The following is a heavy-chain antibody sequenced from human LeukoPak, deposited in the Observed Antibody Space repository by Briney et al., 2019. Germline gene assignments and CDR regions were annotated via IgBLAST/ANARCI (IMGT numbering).Heavy chain of an antibody. J-gene: IGHJ6*03. D-gene: IGHD2-21*02. CDR1: GGSISSGSYY. CDR3: ARTYCGGDCSGYYYSYYMDV. CDR2: IYTSGST. V-gene: IGHV4-61*02. Sequence: SETLSLTCTVSGGSISSGSYYWNWIRQPAGKGLEWIGRIYTSGSTNYNPSLKSRITISVDTSKNQFSLKLSSVTAADTAVYYCARTYCGGDCSGYYYSYYMDVWGKGTTVTISS.